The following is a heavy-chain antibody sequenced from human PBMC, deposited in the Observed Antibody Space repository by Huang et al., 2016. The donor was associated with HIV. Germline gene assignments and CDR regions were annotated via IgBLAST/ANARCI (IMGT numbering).Heavy chain of an antibody. CDR1: GFTFSSYG. J-gene: IGHJ4*02. CDR3: AKDLRGDGYKERGFDY. Sequence: QVQLVESGGGVVQPGGSLRLTCAASGFTFSSYGMHWVRQAPGKGLEGVAFIRYDGSNKYYADAVKGRFTISRENSKNTLYLQMNSLRAEDTAVYYCAKDLRGDGYKERGFDYWGQGTLVTVSS. CDR2: IRYDGSNK. V-gene: IGHV3-30*02. D-gene: IGHD5-12*01.